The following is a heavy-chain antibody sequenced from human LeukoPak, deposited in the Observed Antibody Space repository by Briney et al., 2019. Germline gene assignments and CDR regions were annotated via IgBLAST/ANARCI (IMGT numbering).Heavy chain of an antibody. CDR1: GFTFEDYS. Sequence: PGGSLRLSCAASGFTFEDYSMSWVRRSPWKGLEWVAGINWSGVTTGYADSVKGRFTISRDNAKNSLYRQMSRLRDEDTALYYCARDDGGLPSWGQGTLVTVSS. CDR2: INWSGVTT. J-gene: IGHJ5*02. V-gene: IGHV3-20*04. CDR3: ARDDGGLPS. D-gene: IGHD4-23*01.